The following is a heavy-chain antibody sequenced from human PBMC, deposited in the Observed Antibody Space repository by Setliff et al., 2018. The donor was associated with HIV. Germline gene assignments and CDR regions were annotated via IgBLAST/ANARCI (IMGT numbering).Heavy chain of an antibody. Sequence: ASVKVSCKASGGTFSSYAVSWVRQAPGQGLEWMGAIIRVVETANYAQKFQGRVTITADESTSTAYMELSSLRSEDTAVYYCARVFSSYGMDVWGQGTTVTVSS. V-gene: IGHV1-69*13. CDR2: IIRVVETA. CDR1: GGTFSSYA. J-gene: IGHJ6*02. CDR3: ARVFSSYGMDV. D-gene: IGHD3-3*01.